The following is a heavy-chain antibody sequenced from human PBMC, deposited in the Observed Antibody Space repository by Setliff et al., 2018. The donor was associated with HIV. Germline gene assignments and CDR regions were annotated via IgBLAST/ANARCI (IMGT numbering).Heavy chain of an antibody. CDR2: IHTSGST. CDR1: GGSISSGSYY. V-gene: IGHV4-61*09. J-gene: IGHJ4*02. D-gene: IGHD3-10*01. CDR3: ARRGSSGRYSFDY. Sequence: SETLSLTCTVSGGSISSGSYYWSWIRQPAGKGLEWIGHIHTSGSTKYNPSLKSRVTISADTSKNQFSLNLSSVSAADTAVYYCARRGSSGRYSFDYWGQGTLVTVSS.